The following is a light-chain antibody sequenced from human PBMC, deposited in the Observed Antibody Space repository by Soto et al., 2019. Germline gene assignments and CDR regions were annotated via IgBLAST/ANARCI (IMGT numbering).Light chain of an antibody. J-gene: IGKJ3*01. V-gene: IGKV3-20*01. CDR2: GAS. Sequence: EIVLTQSPGTLSLSPGERATLSCRASQSVSSSYLAWYQQKPGQAPRLLIYGASSRATGIPDRFSGSGSGPDFTPTISRLESEDFAVYCCQQYGSSPLFPFGPGTKVDIK. CDR1: QSVSSSY. CDR3: QQYGSSPLFP.